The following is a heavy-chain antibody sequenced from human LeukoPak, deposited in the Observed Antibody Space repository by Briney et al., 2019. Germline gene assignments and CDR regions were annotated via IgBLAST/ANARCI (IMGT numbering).Heavy chain of an antibody. J-gene: IGHJ1*01. Sequence: GGSLRLSCVASEFRFGRDWISWVRQAPGKGLEWVACIKQDGSEEYYVGSVRGRFTVSVDNGKNSLYLQMNSLRAEDTARYYCARMDCSSTSCYTPAEYFQHWGQGTLVTVSS. CDR2: IKQDGSEE. V-gene: IGHV3-7*01. CDR3: ARMDCSSTSCYTPAEYFQH. CDR1: EFRFGRDW. D-gene: IGHD2-2*02.